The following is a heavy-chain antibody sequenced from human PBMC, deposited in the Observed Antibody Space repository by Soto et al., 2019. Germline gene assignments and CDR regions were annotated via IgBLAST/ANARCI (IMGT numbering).Heavy chain of an antibody. J-gene: IGHJ4*02. Sequence: GGSLRLSCAASGFTFDDYAMHWVRQAPGKGLEWVSGISWNSGSIGYADSVKGRFSISRDNGKYALYLQMTSLRPEDTALYYCVKDISGAYSGPNYDAWGQGTLVTVSS. CDR3: VKDISGAYSGPNYDA. CDR1: GFTFDDYA. D-gene: IGHD1-26*01. CDR2: ISWNSGSI. V-gene: IGHV3-9*01.